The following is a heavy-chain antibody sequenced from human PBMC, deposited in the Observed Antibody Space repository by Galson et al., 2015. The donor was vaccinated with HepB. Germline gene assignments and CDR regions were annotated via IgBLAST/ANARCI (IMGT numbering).Heavy chain of an antibody. D-gene: IGHD3-16*01. CDR2: ISSSSSAI. J-gene: IGHJ6*02. V-gene: IGHV3-48*01. CDR1: GFTFTRYS. CDR3: ARDRLGDYSMDV. Sequence: SLRLSCAASGFTFTRYSINWVRQAPGKGLEWLSYISSSSSAIYYADSVKGRFSVSRDSAKNSMYPQMNSLRGEDTAVYYCARDRLGDYSMDVWGQGTTVTVSS.